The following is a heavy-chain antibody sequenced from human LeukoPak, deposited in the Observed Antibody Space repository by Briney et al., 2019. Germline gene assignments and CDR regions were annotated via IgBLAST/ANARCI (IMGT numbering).Heavy chain of an antibody. D-gene: IGHD2-21*01. J-gene: IGHJ4*02. CDR3: ARGIPDCGGDCYDY. V-gene: IGHV4-59*01. CDR2: IYYSGST. Sequence: KPSETLSLTCAVSGGSISSYYWSWIRQSPGKGLEWIGYIYYSGSTNYNPSLKSRVTISVDTSKNQFSLKLSSVTAADTAVYYCARGIPDCGGDCYDYWGQGTLVTVSS. CDR1: GGSISSYY.